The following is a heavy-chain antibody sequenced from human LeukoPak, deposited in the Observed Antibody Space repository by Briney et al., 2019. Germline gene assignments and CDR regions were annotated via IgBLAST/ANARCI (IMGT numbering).Heavy chain of an antibody. CDR3: AKDGIYDFWSGYHPFDY. CDR2: IADDGKDK. J-gene: IGHJ4*02. D-gene: IGHD3-3*01. CDR1: GFTFSTYP. Sequence: PGGSLRLSCAASGFTFSTYPMHWVRQAPGKGLEWVAVIADDGKDKHYVESVKGRFTISRDNSKNTLYLQMNSLRVEDTAVYYCAKDGIYDFWSGYHPFDYWGQGTLVTVSS. V-gene: IGHV3-30*04.